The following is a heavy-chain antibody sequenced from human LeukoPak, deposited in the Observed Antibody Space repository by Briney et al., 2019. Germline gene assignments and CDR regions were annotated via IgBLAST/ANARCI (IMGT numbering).Heavy chain of an antibody. V-gene: IGHV3-23*05. CDR3: AKISTVTENFDH. D-gene: IGHD4-17*01. CDR2: IDSSGTYT. CDR1: GFAFGNYA. J-gene: IGHJ4*02. Sequence: GGSLRLSCAASGFAFGNYAMGWVRQAPGKGLEWVSSIDSSGTYTPPPVPVKGRFTLSRDNSENTMYLQLNSLRAEDTAVYPCAKISTVTENFDHWGQGTLVTVSS.